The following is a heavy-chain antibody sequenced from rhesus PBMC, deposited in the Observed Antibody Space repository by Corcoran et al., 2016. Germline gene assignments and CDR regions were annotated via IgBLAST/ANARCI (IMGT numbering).Heavy chain of an antibody. V-gene: IGHV3-16*01. D-gene: IGHD3-3*01. CDR1: GFTFSNYW. J-gene: IGHJ5-1*01. CDR2: IKNKAEGGTA. CDR3: TRGGYYNIWTYNRFDV. Sequence: EVQLVESGGGLVQPGGSLRLSCAASGFTFSNYWMSWVRQAPGKGLEWVGRIKNKAEGGTAAYAESVKGRFTISRDDSKNTLYLQMNSLKTEDTAVYYCTRGGYYNIWTYNRFDVWGPGVLVTVSS.